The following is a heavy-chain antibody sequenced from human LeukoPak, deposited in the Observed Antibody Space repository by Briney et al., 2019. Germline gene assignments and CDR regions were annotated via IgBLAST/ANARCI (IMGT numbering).Heavy chain of an antibody. V-gene: IGHV3-23*01. CDR2: IGAGGGST. J-gene: IGHJ4*02. D-gene: IGHD2-15*01. CDR1: GFTFSSYE. Sequence: GGSLRLSCAASGFTFSSYEMNWVRQAPGKGLEWVSAIGAGGGSTYYADSLKGRFTISRDNSRNTLYLQMNSLRAEDTAVYYCAKGSGGDCYSALDYWGQGTLVTVSS. CDR3: AKGSGGDCYSALDY.